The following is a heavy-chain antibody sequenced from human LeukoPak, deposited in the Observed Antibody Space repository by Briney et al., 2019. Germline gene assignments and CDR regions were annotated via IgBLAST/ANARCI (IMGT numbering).Heavy chain of an antibody. CDR1: GFAFSNYW. Sequence: PGGPLRLSCAASGFAFSNYWLHWVRQAPGKGLEWVARINTHGSSTNYADSVKGRFTISRDNAKNTLYLQTTSLSAEDTAVYYALAGYYYYYMDVWGKGTTVTVSS. V-gene: IGHV3-74*01. D-gene: IGHD3-16*01. CDR2: INTHGSST. J-gene: IGHJ6*03. CDR3: LAGYYYYYMDV.